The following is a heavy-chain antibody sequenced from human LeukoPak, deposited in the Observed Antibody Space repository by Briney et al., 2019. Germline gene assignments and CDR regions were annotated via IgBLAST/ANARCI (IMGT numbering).Heavy chain of an antibody. CDR1: GYTFTGYH. J-gene: IGHJ4*02. CDR2: IKRKRGGT. Sequence: ASVKVSCRPSGYTFTGYHIHWVRQAPGEGREWMGWIKRKRGGTRYAQRFQGRVTLTRDTSISFAYMELSGLRSDDTAVYYCARDVSPNGGSYFDYWGQGTLVTASS. V-gene: IGHV1-2*02. CDR3: ARDVSPNGGSYFDY. D-gene: IGHD7-27*01.